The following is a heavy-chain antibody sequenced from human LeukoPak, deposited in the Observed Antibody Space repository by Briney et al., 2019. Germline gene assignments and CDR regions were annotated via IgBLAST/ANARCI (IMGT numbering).Heavy chain of an antibody. V-gene: IGHV4-59*01. D-gene: IGHD4-23*01. CDR2: IYYSGST. CDR3: ARVVGGRRKNNMVLSGVTPTHYYYYMDV. Sequence: SETLSLTCTVSGGSISSYYWSWIRQPPGKGLEWIGYIYYSGSTNYNPSLKSRVTISVDTSKNQFSLKLSSVTAADTAVYYCARVVGGRRKNNMVLSGVTPTHYYYYMDVWGKGTTVTASS. CDR1: GGSISSYY. J-gene: IGHJ6*03.